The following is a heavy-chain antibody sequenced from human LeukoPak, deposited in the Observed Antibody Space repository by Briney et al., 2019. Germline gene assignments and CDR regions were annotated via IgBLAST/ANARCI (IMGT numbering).Heavy chain of an antibody. J-gene: IGHJ3*02. CDR2: IYYTGDT. CDR3: ARELSSSWYAGAFDI. D-gene: IGHD6-13*01. V-gene: IGHV4-39*07. CDR1: GGSINSRMYY. Sequence: SETLSLTCSVSGGSINSRMYYWAWIRQPPGKGLEWIANIYYTGDTYYSPSLRSRVIMSVDTSKNQFSLKLTSVTAADTAVYYCARELSSSWYAGAFDIWGQGTMVTVSS.